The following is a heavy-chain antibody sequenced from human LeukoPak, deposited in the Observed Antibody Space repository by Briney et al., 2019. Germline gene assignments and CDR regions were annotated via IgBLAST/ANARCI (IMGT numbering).Heavy chain of an antibody. D-gene: IGHD3-22*01. V-gene: IGHV3-53*01. Sequence: GGSLRLSCAASGFTVSSNYMSWVRQAPGKGLEWVSVIYSGGSTYYADSVKGRFTISRDNSKNTLYHQMNSLRAEDTAVYYCARGFFYDSRGNPIYWGQGTLVTVSS. J-gene: IGHJ4*02. CDR2: IYSGGST. CDR3: ARGFFYDSRGNPIY. CDR1: GFTVSSNY.